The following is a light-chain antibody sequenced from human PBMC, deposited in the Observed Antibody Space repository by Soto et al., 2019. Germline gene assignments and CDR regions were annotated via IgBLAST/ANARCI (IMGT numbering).Light chain of an antibody. V-gene: IGKV1-5*01. CDR3: QQYSGYWT. CDR2: DAS. Sequence: DIQMTQSPSTLSAPVGDRVTITCRASQTISTWLAWYQQKPGKAPKLLMYDASRLESGVPSTFSGSGSGTEFTLTISSLQPDDVATYYCQQYSGYWTFGQGTKVDIK. J-gene: IGKJ1*01. CDR1: QTISTW.